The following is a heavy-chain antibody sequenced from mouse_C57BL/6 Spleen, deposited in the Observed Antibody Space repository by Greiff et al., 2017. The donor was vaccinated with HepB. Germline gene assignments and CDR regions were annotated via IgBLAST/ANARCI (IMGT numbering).Heavy chain of an antibody. CDR2: INPGSGGT. Sequence: VQLQQSGAELVMPGTSVKESCKASGNAFTNYLIEWVTQRPGQGLEWSGVINPGSGGTNYNEKVKGKATLTADKSSSTAYMQLSSLTSEYSAVYFCASAHDGYYPIAYWGQGALVTVSA. V-gene: IGHV1-54*01. D-gene: IGHD2-3*01. CDR3: ASAHDGYYPIAY. J-gene: IGHJ3*01. CDR1: GNAFTNYL.